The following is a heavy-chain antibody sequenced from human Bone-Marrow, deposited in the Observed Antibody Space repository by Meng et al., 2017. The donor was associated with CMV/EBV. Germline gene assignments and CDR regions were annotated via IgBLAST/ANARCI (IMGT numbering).Heavy chain of an antibody. J-gene: IGHJ6*02. Sequence: GESLKISCAASGFTFSSYGMHWVRQAPGKGLEWVAFIRYDGSNKYYADSVKGRFTISRDNSKNTLYLQMNSLRAEDTAVYYCAKDSSSWYDPYYYYGMDFWGQGTMVTVSS. CDR3: AKDSSSWYDPYYYYGMDF. D-gene: IGHD6-13*01. CDR1: GFTFSSYG. CDR2: IRYDGSNK. V-gene: IGHV3-30*02.